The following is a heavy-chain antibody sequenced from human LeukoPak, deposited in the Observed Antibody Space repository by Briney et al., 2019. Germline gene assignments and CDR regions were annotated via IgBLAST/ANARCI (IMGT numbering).Heavy chain of an antibody. CDR1: GFTFSSYS. Sequence: GGSLRLSCAASGFTFSSYSMNWVRQAPGKGLEWVSSISSSSSYIYYADSVTGRFTISRDNVKNVLYLQMNSLTPEDTALYYCAKDLGSAITSALVLDVWGQGTTVTVSS. V-gene: IGHV3-21*04. D-gene: IGHD2-15*01. CDR2: ISSSSSYI. CDR3: AKDLGSAITSALVLDV. J-gene: IGHJ6*01.